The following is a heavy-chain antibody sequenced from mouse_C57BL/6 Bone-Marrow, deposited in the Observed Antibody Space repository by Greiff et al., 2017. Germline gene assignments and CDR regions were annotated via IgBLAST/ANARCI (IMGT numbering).Heavy chain of an antibody. J-gene: IGHJ3*01. V-gene: IGHV1-64*01. D-gene: IGHD1-1*01. CDR1: GYTFTSYW. Sequence: QVQLQQPGAELVKPGASVQLSCKASGYTFTSYWMHWVKQRPGQGLEWIGMIHPNSGSTNYNEKFKSKATLTVDKSSSTAYMQLSSLTSEDSAVYYCARSKDYGSSLFAYWGQGTLVTVSA. CDR2: IHPNSGST. CDR3: ARSKDYGSSLFAY.